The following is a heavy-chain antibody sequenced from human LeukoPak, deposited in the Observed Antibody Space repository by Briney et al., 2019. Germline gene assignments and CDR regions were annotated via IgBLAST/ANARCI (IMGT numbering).Heavy chain of an antibody. CDR2: ISYNRSNK. CDR1: GFTFSNYG. Sequence: GGSLRLSCAASGFTFSNYGMHWVRQAPGKGLEWVAVISYNRSNKYYADSVKGRFTISRDNSKNTLYLQMHSLRPEDTAVYYCAKDSYYYGSGSYYTTDYWGQGALVTVS. J-gene: IGHJ4*02. CDR3: AKDSYYYGSGSYYTTDY. V-gene: IGHV3-30*18. D-gene: IGHD3-10*01.